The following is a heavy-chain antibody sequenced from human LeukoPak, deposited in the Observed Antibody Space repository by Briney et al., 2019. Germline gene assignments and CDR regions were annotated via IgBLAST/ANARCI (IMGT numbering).Heavy chain of an antibody. J-gene: IGHJ4*02. CDR1: GFTFSSYE. CDR2: ISSSGSTI. Sequence: PGGSLRLSCAASGFTFSSYEMNWVRQAPGKGLEWVSYISSSGSTIYYADSVKGRFTISRDNAKNSLYLQMNSLRAEDTAVYYCARAQTSNFDCWGQGTLVTVSS. V-gene: IGHV3-48*03. CDR3: ARAQTSNFDC.